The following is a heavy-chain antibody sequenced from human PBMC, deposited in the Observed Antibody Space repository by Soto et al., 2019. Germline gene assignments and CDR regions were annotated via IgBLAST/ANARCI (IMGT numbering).Heavy chain of an antibody. J-gene: IGHJ5*02. V-gene: IGHV4-39*01. CDR2: IYYSGST. CDR3: ATGPYDFWSGYYTVGNWFDP. D-gene: IGHD3-3*01. Sequence: LPETLSLTCTVSGGSISTSSYYWGWIRQPPGKGLERVGSIYYSGSTHYNPSLKSRVTISVDTSKNQFSLKLSSVTAADTAVYYCATGPYDFWSGYYTVGNWFDPWGQGTLVTVSS. CDR1: GGSISTSSYY.